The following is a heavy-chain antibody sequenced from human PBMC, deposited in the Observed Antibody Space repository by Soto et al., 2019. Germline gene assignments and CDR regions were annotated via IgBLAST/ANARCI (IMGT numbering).Heavy chain of an antibody. D-gene: IGHD3-22*01. Sequence: ASVKVSCKASGYTFTSYDINWVRQATGQGLEWMGWMNPNSGNTGYAQKFQGRVTMTRNTSISTAYMELSSLRSEDTAVYYCAREDSSGRYGRDAFDIWGQGTRVTVS. CDR2: MNPNSGNT. CDR3: AREDSSGRYGRDAFDI. V-gene: IGHV1-8*01. J-gene: IGHJ3*02. CDR1: GYTFTSYD.